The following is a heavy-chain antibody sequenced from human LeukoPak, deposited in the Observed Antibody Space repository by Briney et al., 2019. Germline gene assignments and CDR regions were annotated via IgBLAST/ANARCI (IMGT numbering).Heavy chain of an antibody. CDR3: ARLYSYGYVGAFDI. J-gene: IGHJ3*02. Sequence: GRSLRLSCAASGFTFSSYGMHWVRQAPGKGLEWVSVIESGGSTYYADSVKGRFTVSRDNFQNTLYLQMNSLRAEDTAVYYCARLYSYGYVGAFDIWGQGTMVTVSS. CDR1: GFTFSSYG. CDR2: IESGGST. D-gene: IGHD5-18*01. V-gene: IGHV3-66*01.